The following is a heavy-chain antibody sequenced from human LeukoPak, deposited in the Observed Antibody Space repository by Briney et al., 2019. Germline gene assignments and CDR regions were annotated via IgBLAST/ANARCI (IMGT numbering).Heavy chain of an antibody. CDR2: ISSSGSTI. Sequence: GGSLRLFCAASGFTFSSYEMNWVRQAPGKGLEWVSYISSSGSTIYYADSVKGRFTISRDNAKNSLYLQMNSLRAEDTAVYYCARDPGITMIVGPEWGQGTLVTVSS. V-gene: IGHV3-48*03. D-gene: IGHD3-22*01. CDR1: GFTFSSYE. CDR3: ARDPGITMIVGPE. J-gene: IGHJ4*02.